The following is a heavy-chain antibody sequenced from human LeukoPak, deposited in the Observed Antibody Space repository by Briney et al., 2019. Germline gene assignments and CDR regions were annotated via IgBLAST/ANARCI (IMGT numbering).Heavy chain of an antibody. CDR1: GGSISSGDYY. CDR2: IYYSGST. V-gene: IGHV4-30-4*02. J-gene: IGHJ4*02. CDR3: ARGLTDYWSGEGSRYFDY. Sequence: SETLSLTCTVSGGSISSGDYYWSWIRQPPGKGLEWIGYIYYSGSTYYNPSLRSRVTISVDTSKNQFSLRLSSVTAADTAVYFCARGLTDYWSGEGSRYFDYWGQGTLVTVSS. D-gene: IGHD3-3*01.